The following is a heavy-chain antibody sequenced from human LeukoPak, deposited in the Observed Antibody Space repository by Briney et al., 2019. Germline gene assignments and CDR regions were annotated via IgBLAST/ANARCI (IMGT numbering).Heavy chain of an antibody. CDR3: ARGGLEYDILTGYYMSLAY. D-gene: IGHD3-9*01. V-gene: IGHV4-38-2*01. Sequence: SETLSLTCAVSGYSISSGYYWGWIRPPPGKGLEWIGSIYHSGSTYYNPSLKSRVTISVDTSKNQFSLKLSSVTAADTAVYYCARGGLEYDILTGYYMSLAYWGQGTLVTVSS. CDR1: GYSISSGYY. J-gene: IGHJ4*02. CDR2: IYHSGST.